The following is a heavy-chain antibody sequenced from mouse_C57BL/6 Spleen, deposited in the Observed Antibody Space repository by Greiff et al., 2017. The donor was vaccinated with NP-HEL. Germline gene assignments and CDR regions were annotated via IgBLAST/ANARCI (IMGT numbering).Heavy chain of an antibody. J-gene: IGHJ1*03. CDR2: IDPETGGT. Sequence: VQLQQSGAELVRPGASVTLSCKASGYTFTDYEMHWVKQTPVHGLEWIGAIDPETGGTAYNQKFKGKAILTADKSSSTAYMELSSLTSEDSAVYYCTRAYYGSSHGYLDVWGTGTTVTVSS. D-gene: IGHD1-1*01. V-gene: IGHV1-15*01. CDR3: TRAYYGSSHGYLDV. CDR1: GYTFTDYE.